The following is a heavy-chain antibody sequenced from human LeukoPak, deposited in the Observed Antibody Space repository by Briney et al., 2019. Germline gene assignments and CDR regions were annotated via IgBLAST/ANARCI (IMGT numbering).Heavy chain of an antibody. D-gene: IGHD3-3*01. V-gene: IGHV4-39*01. J-gene: IGHJ4*02. Sequence: SETLSLTCTVSGGSISSSSYYWGWIRQPPGKGLEWIGSIYYSGSTYYNPSLKSRVTISVDTSKNQFSLKLSSVTAADTAVYYCARLVLFGRFPGWYYFDYWGQGTLVTVSS. CDR1: GGSISSSSYY. CDR2: IYYSGST. CDR3: ARLVLFGRFPGWYYFDY.